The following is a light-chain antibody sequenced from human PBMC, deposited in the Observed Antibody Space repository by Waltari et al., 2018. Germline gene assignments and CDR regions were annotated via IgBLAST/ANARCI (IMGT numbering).Light chain of an antibody. CDR1: SGHSSNI. J-gene: IGLJ3*02. CDR3: QTGGHGTWV. Sequence: QLVLTHSPSASASLGASVKLPCTLSSGHSSNIIAWLPQQPEKGPRYLMKVNSDGSHTKGDEIPDRFSGSSSGAERYLTISTVQSEDEADYYCQTGGHGTWVFGGGTKLTVL. V-gene: IGLV4-69*01. CDR2: VNSDGSH.